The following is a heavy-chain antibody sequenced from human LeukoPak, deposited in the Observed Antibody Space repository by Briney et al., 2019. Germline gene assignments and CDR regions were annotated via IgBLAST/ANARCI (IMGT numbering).Heavy chain of an antibody. CDR3: ARQIASAGTAGFDF. J-gene: IGHJ4*02. CDR1: GGSISSYY. CDR2: IYSTGST. V-gene: IGHV4-4*07. D-gene: IGHD6-13*01. Sequence: SSETLSLTCTVPGGSISSYYWSWLRQPAGKGLEWLGRIYSTGSTNYNPSLKSRVTMSVDTSKNQFSLRLRSVTAADTAVYYCARQIASAGTAGFDFWGQGALVTVSS.